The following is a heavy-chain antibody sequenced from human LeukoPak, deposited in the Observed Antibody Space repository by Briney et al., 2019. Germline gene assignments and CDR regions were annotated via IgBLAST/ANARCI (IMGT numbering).Heavy chain of an antibody. V-gene: IGHV3-30*02. CDR3: ASPYYYDSSGYYVFSIDY. J-gene: IGHJ4*02. Sequence: PGGSLRLSCAASGFTFSSYGRHWVRQAPGKGLEWVAFIRYDGSNKYYADSVKGRFTISRDNSKNTLYLQMNSLRAEDTAVYYCASPYYYDSSGYYVFSIDYWGQGTLVTVSS. CDR1: GFTFSSYG. D-gene: IGHD3-22*01. CDR2: IRYDGSNK.